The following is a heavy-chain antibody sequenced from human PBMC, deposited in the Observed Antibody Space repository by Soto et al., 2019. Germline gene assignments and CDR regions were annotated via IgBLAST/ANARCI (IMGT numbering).Heavy chain of an antibody. V-gene: IGHV1-18*01. D-gene: IGHD4-17*01. CDR1: GYTFSYYG. J-gene: IGHJ5*02. Sequence: QGQLVQSGAEVKEPGASVKVSCKASGYTFSYYGISWVRQAPGQGLQWMGWISAYRGDANYGKKFQGRLTMTTDTSTSTAYMERRSLRSDDTAVYYCARDVYGEDEEDCFDPWGQGTLVIVSS. CDR3: ARDVYGEDEEDCFDP. CDR2: ISAYRGDA.